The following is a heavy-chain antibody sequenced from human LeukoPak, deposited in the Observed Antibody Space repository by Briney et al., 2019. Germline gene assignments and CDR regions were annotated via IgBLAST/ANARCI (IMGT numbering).Heavy chain of an antibody. J-gene: IGHJ4*02. CDR1: GFTFSSYA. V-gene: IGHV3-23*01. CDR3: AKDQPVLRFLEWLSKRFDY. D-gene: IGHD3-3*01. Sequence: PGGSLRLSCAASGFTFSSYAMSWVRQAPGKGLEWVSAISGSGGSTYYADSVKGRLTISRDNSKNTLYLQMNSLRAEDTAVYYCAKDQPVLRFLEWLSKRFDYWGQGTLVTVSS. CDR2: ISGSGGST.